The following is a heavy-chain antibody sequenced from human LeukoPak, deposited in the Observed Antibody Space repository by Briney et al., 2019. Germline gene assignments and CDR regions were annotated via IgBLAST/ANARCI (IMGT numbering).Heavy chain of an antibody. CDR2: ISSNGGST. Sequence: PGGSLRLSCSASGFTFSNYAMHWVRQAPGKGLEYVSAISSNGGSTYYADSVKGRFIISRDNSKNTLYLQMSSLRAEDTAVYYCAREGSSGWYGDYWGQGTLVTVSS. CDR3: AREGSSGWYGDY. CDR1: GFTFSNYA. V-gene: IGHV3-64D*09. D-gene: IGHD6-19*01. J-gene: IGHJ4*02.